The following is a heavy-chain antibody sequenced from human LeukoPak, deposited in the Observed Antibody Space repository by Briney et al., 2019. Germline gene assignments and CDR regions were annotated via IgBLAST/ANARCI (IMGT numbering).Heavy chain of an antibody. Sequence: SETLSLTCTVSGGSISSYYWSWIRQPAGKGLEWIGRIYTSGSTNYNPSLKSRVTMSVDTSKNQFSLKLSSVTAADTAVYYCARVRLGAVAPYDYVWGSYRYHWFDPWGQGTLVTVSS. CDR3: ARVRLGAVAPYDYVWGSYRYHWFDP. D-gene: IGHD3-16*02. J-gene: IGHJ5*02. V-gene: IGHV4-4*07. CDR1: GGSISSYY. CDR2: IYTSGST.